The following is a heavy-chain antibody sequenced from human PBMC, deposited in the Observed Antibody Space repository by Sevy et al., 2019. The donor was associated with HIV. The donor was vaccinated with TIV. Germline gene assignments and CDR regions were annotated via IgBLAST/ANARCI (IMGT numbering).Heavy chain of an antibody. J-gene: IGHJ4*02. V-gene: IGHV3-33*08. Sequence: GGSLRLSCAASGFNIRTHWMLWVRQAPGKGLEWVAVMWFDGSNTYYADSVKGRFTISRDIAKNTLHLQMNSLRAEDTAVYYCARDLEFYDYGDYGPAFMPDYWGQGTLVTVSS. CDR2: MWFDGSNT. CDR1: GFNIRTHW. D-gene: IGHD4-17*01. CDR3: ARDLEFYDYGDYGPAFMPDY.